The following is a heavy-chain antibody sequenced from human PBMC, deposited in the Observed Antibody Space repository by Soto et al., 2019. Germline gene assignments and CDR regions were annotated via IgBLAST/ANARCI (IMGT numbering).Heavy chain of an antibody. D-gene: IGHD2-15*01. V-gene: IGHV1-3*01. J-gene: IGHJ4*02. Sequence: QVRLVQSGAEVKKPGASVKVSCKASGYTFTSYAMHWVRQDPGQRLEWMGWINAGNGNTKYSQKFQGRVTITRDTSASTAYMELSSLRSEDTAVYYCVRDVVAATHRVFDYWGQGTMVTVSS. CDR3: VRDVVAATHRVFDY. CDR2: INAGNGNT. CDR1: GYTFTSYA.